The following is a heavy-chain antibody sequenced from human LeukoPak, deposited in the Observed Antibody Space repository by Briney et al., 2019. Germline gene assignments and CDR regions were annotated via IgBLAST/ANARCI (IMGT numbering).Heavy chain of an antibody. CDR3: ARKIPVAGKVRSGYFDY. D-gene: IGHD6-19*01. J-gene: IGHJ4*02. Sequence: SETLSLTCTVSGGSISSYYWSWIRQPPGKGLEWIGYIYYSGSTNYNPSLKSRVTISVDTSKNQFSLKLSFVTAADTAVYYCARKIPVAGKVRSGYFDYWGQGTLVTVSS. V-gene: IGHV4-59*08. CDR1: GGSISSYY. CDR2: IYYSGST.